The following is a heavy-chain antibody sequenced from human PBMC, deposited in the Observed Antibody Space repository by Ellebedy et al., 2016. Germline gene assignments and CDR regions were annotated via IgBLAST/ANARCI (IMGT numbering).Heavy chain of an antibody. V-gene: IGHV3-21*01. CDR1: GFTFSKFS. CDR2: ISSNSGYI. J-gene: IGHJ4*02. D-gene: IGHD4-17*01. Sequence: GESLKISCAASGFTFSKFSMNWVRQAPGKGLEWVAHISSNSGYIYYEDSVKGRFTISRDNVENSLYLQMNSLRDDDTAVYYCARSLPRDYGEPGDYWGQGTLVTVSS. CDR3: ARSLPRDYGEPGDY.